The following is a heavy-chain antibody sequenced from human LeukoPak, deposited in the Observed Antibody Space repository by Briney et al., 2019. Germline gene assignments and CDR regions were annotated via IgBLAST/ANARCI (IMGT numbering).Heavy chain of an antibody. CDR1: GGSISSSRYY. J-gene: IGHJ6*03. CDR3: AMFLRSSWYSESYSMDV. V-gene: IGHV4-39*01. Sequence: SETLSLTCTVSGGSISSSRYYWGWIRQPPGKWLEWIGSIYYSGSTYYNPSLKSRVTISVDTSKTQFSLKLSSVPAPDTAVYYCAMFLRSSWYSESYSMDVWGKGTTVTISS. CDR2: IYYSGST. D-gene: IGHD6-13*01.